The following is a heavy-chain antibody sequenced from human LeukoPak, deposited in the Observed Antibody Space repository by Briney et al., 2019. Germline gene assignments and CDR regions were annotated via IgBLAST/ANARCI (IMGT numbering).Heavy chain of an antibody. CDR1: GFTFSSFW. V-gene: IGHV3-74*01. Sequence: PGGSLRLSCAASGFTFSSFWMHWVRQAPGKGLVWVSRINSVGSSTSSADSVKGRFTISRDNAKNTLYLQMNSLRAEDTAVYYCARERTSGWDAFDFWGQGTLVTVSS. CDR3: ARERTSGWDAFDF. D-gene: IGHD6-19*01. CDR2: INSVGSST. J-gene: IGHJ4*02.